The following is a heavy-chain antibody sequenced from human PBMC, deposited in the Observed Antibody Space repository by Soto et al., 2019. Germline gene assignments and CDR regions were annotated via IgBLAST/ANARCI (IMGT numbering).Heavy chain of an antibody. Sequence: PGGSLRLSCAASEFTFSSYAMSWVRQAPGKGLEWVSAISGSGGSTYYADSVKGRFTISRDNPKNTLYLQMNSLRAEDTAVYYCAKRHVLMVYAYYYYYGMDVWGQGTTVTVSS. CDR2: ISGSGGST. J-gene: IGHJ6*02. V-gene: IGHV3-23*01. CDR1: EFTFSSYA. D-gene: IGHD2-8*01. CDR3: AKRHVLMVYAYYYYYGMDV.